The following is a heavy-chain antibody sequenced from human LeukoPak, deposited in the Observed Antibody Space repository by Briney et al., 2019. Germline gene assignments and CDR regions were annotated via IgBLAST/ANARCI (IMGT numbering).Heavy chain of an antibody. CDR2: IYYSGST. CDR3: ARHQLRGFLDDN. V-gene: IGHV4-59*08. Sequence: SETLSLTCTVSGGSISSYYWSWIRQPPGKGLEWIGYIYYSGSTNYNPSLKSRVTISVDTSKNQFSLRLTSVTAADTAVYYCARHQLRGFLDDNWGQGALVTVSS. J-gene: IGHJ4*02. CDR1: GGSISSYY. D-gene: IGHD3-10*01.